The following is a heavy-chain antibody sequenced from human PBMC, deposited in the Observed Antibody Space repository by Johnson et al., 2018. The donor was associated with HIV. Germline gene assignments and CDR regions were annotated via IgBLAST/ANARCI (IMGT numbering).Heavy chain of an antibody. V-gene: IGHV3-48*01. J-gene: IGHJ3*02. D-gene: IGHD1-26*01. CDR1: GFTFSSYA. CDR2: ISSNGSTI. CDR3: ARVATHAFDI. Sequence: VQLVESGGGVVQPGRSLRLSCAASGFTFSSYAMHWVRQAPGKGLEWVSYISSNGSTIYYADSVKGRFTISRDNSKNKLYLQMNSLRAEDTDVYYCARVATHAFDIWGQGTMVTVSS.